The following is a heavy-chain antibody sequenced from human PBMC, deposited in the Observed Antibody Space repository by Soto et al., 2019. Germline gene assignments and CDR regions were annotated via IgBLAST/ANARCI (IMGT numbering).Heavy chain of an antibody. CDR1: GFTLSNAW. CDR3: TTDRGFWSGYSRDP. CDR2: IKSKTDGGTT. Sequence: GGSLRLSCAASGFTLSNAWMSWVRQAPGKGLEWVGRIKSKTDGGTTDYAAPVKGRFTISRDDSKNTLYLQMNSLKTEDTAVYYCTTDRGFWSGYSRDPWGQGTLVTVSS. V-gene: IGHV3-15*01. D-gene: IGHD3-3*01. J-gene: IGHJ5*02.